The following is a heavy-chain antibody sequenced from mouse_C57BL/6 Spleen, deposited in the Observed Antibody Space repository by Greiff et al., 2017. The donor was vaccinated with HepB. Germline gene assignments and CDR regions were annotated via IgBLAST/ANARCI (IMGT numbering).Heavy chain of an antibody. V-gene: IGHV5-17*01. Sequence: EVKLMESGGGLVKPGGSLKLSCAASGFTFSDYGMHWVRQAPEKGLEWVAYISSGSSTIYYADTVKGRFTISRDNAKNTLFLQMTSLRSEDTAMYYCAKEVRRSYWYFDVWGTGTTVTVSS. J-gene: IGHJ1*03. CDR2: ISSGSSTI. CDR1: GFTFSDYG. D-gene: IGHD1-3*01. CDR3: AKEVRRSYWYFDV.